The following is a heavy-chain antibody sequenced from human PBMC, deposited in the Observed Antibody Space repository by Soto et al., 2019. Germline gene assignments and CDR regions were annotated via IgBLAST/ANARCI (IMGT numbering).Heavy chain of an antibody. CDR2: IYYSGST. Sequence: SETLSLTCTVSGGSISSYYWSWIRQPPGKGLEWIGYIYYSGSTNYNPSLKSRVTISVDTSKNQFSLKLSSVTAANTAVYYCARDHNTTVRGVITHWFDPWGQGTLVTVSS. V-gene: IGHV4-59*01. J-gene: IGHJ5*02. CDR1: GGSISSYY. CDR3: ARDHNTTVRGVITHWFDP. D-gene: IGHD3-10*01.